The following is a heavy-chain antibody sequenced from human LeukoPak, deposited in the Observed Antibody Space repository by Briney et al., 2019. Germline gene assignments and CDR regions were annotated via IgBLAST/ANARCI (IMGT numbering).Heavy chain of an antibody. CDR3: ARGVLLWFGELNYFDY. V-gene: IGHV1-2*02. D-gene: IGHD3-10*01. Sequence: ASVKVSCKASGYTFTGYYMHWVRQAPGQGLEWMGWIIPNSGGTNYAQKFQGRVTMTRDTSISTAYMELSRLRSDDTAVYYCARGVLLWFGELNYFDYWGQGTLVTVSS. CDR2: IIPNSGGT. J-gene: IGHJ4*02. CDR1: GYTFTGYY.